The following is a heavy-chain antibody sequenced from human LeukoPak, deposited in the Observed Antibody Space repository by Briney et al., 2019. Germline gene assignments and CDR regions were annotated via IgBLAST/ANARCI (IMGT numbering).Heavy chain of an antibody. CDR2: ISGSGGST. V-gene: IGHV3-23*01. Sequence: GGSLRLSCAASGFTFSSYAMSWVRQAPGKGLEWVSGISGSGGSTYYADSVKGRFTISRDNSKNTLYLQMNSLRAEDTAVYYCARDKSAGADTGSSFYYWGQGALVTVSS. D-gene: IGHD3-10*01. CDR1: GFTFSSYA. J-gene: IGHJ4*02. CDR3: ARDKSAGADTGSSFYY.